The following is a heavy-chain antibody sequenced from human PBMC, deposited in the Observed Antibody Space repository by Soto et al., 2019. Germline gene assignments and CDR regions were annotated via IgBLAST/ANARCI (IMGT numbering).Heavy chain of an antibody. D-gene: IGHD2-2*01. CDR3: ASSEAVPTTTYYYWYIDV. V-gene: IGHV1-46*03. Sequence: QVQLVQSGAEVKKPGASVRISCKASGYTFTDYYLHWVRQAPGQGLEWMGIMNPSGGVTSYAQKFQGRVAGTRDTSTSTVYMQLSSLRSEDTAVYYCASSEAVPTTTYYYWYIDVWGKGTTVTVSS. CDR2: MNPSGGVT. J-gene: IGHJ6*03. CDR1: GYTFTDYY.